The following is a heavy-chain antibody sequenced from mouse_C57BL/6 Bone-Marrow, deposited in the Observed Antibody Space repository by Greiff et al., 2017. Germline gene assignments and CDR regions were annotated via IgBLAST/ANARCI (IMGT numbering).Heavy chain of an antibody. CDR2: INPSSGYT. V-gene: IGHV1-4*01. D-gene: IGHD5-1*01. Sequence: QVQLQQSGAELARPGASVKMSCKASGYTFTSYTMHWVKQRPGQGLEWIGYINPSSGYTKYNQKFKDKATLTADKSSSTAYMQLSSLTSEDSAVYYCAREGVVPYAMDYWGQGTSVTVSS. J-gene: IGHJ4*01. CDR1: GYTFTSYT. CDR3: AREGVVPYAMDY.